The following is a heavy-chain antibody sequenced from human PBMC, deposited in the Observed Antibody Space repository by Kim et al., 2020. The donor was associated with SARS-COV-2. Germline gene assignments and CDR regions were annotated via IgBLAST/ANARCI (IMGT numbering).Heavy chain of an antibody. J-gene: IGHJ4*02. CDR3: AKDQDGQWLVPSDY. D-gene: IGHD6-19*01. V-gene: IGHV3-23*01. Sequence: ADSVKGRFTISRDNAKNTLYLQMNSLGAEDTAVYYCAKDQDGQWLVPSDYWGQGTLVTVSS.